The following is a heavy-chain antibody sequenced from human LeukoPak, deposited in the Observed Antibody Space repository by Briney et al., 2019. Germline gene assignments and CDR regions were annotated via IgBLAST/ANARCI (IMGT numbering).Heavy chain of an antibody. CDR2: INSDGSST. V-gene: IGHV3-74*01. Sequence: GGSLRLSCAASGFTFSTDWMHWVRQAPGKGLEWVSRINSDGSSTNYADSVKGRFTISRDNSKNTLYLQMNSLRAEDTAVYYCARSHLLRGYRYFDYWGQGTLVTVSS. J-gene: IGHJ4*02. D-gene: IGHD2-15*01. CDR1: GFTFSTDW. CDR3: ARSHLLRGYRYFDY.